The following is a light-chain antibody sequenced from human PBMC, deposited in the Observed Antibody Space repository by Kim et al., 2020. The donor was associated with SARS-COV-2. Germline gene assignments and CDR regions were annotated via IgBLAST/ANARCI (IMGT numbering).Light chain of an antibody. CDR1: PGVTSNY. CDR3: HQYGSPPST. Sequence: SPVENATLSCKASPGVTSNYLAWYQQRPGQAPRLLICIASSRATGIPDRFSGSGSGTEFALTISRLEPEDFAVYYCHQYGSPPSTFGQGTRLEIK. J-gene: IGKJ5*01. V-gene: IGKV3-20*01. CDR2: IAS.